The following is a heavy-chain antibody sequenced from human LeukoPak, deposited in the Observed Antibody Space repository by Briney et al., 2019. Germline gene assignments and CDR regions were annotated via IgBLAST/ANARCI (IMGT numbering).Heavy chain of an antibody. CDR1: GGSFSGYY. CDR3: ARLLPIKTVDY. Sequence: SETLSLTCAVYGGSFSGYYWSWIRQPPGKGLEWIGEINHSGSTNYNPSLKSRVTVSVDTSKNQFSLKLSSVTAADTAVYYCARLLPIKTVDYWGQGTPVTVSS. CDR2: INHSGST. V-gene: IGHV4-34*01. D-gene: IGHD3-22*01. J-gene: IGHJ4*02.